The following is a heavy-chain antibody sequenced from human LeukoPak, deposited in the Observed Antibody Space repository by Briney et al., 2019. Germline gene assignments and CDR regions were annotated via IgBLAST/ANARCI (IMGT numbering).Heavy chain of an antibody. CDR3: ARDRDGSGRFDY. CDR2: INHSGST. CDR1: GGSFSGYY. Sequence: KTSETLSLTCAVYGGSFSGYYWSWIRQPPGKGLEWIGEINHSGSTNYNLSLKSRVTISVDTSKNQFSLKLSSVTAADTAVYYCARDRDGSGRFDYWGQGTLVTVSS. D-gene: IGHD3-10*01. J-gene: IGHJ4*02. V-gene: IGHV4-34*01.